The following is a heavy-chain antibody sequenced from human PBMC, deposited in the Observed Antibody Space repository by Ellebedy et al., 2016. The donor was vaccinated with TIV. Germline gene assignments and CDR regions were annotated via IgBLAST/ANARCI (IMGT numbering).Heavy chain of an antibody. V-gene: IGHV3-7*01. CDR2: IKQDGSEK. CDR3: ARARYSNTPFDY. CDR1: GFTFSSYA. D-gene: IGHD6-13*01. J-gene: IGHJ4*02. Sequence: GESLKISCVASGFTFSSYAMSWVRQAPGKGLEWVANIKQDGSEKYYVDSVKGRFTISRDNAKNSLYLQMNSLRAEDTAVYYCARARYSNTPFDYWGQGTLVTVSS.